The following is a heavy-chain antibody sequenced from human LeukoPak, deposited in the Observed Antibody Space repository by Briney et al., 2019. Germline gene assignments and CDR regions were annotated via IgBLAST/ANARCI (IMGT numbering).Heavy chain of an antibody. Sequence: PGGSLRLSCAASGFTFSSYDMHWVRQAPGKGLEWVSAIGTAGDTYYPGSVKGRFTISRENAKNSLYLQMNSLRAEDTAVYYCARTSGYSYGYDYWGQGTLVTVSS. CDR2: IGTAGDT. J-gene: IGHJ4*02. CDR3: ARTSGYSYGYDY. V-gene: IGHV3-13*01. D-gene: IGHD5-18*01. CDR1: GFTFSSYD.